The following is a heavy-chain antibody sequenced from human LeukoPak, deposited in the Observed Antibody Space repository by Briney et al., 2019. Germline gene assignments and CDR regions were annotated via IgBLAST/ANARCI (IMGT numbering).Heavy chain of an antibody. CDR1: GSTFSSYA. D-gene: IGHD5-18*01. CDR2: ISSNGGST. CDR3: VTRGYPGGAYYFDY. J-gene: IGHJ4*02. V-gene: IGHV3-64D*09. Sequence: GGSLRLSCSASGSTFSSYAMYWVRQAPGKGLEYVSGISSNGGSTYYADSVKGRFTISRDNSKNTLFLQMSSLSSEDTAVYYCVTRGYPGGAYYFDYWGQGTLVTVSS.